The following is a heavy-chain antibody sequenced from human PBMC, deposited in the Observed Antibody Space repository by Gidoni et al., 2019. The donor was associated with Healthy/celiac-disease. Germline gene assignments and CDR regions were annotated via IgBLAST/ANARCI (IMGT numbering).Heavy chain of an antibody. Sequence: QLQLQESGPGLVKPSETLSLTCTVTGGSISSSSYYWGWIRQPPGKGLGWIGSVYYSGRTYYNPSLKSRVTISVDTSKNQFSLKLSSVTAADTAVYYCARPYSGSSQFDYWGQGTLVTVSS. J-gene: IGHJ4*02. D-gene: IGHD1-26*01. CDR2: VYYSGRT. V-gene: IGHV4-39*01. CDR1: GGSISSSSYY. CDR3: ARPYSGSSQFDY.